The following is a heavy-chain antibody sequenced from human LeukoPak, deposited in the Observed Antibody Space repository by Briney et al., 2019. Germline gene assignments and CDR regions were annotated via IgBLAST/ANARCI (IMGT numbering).Heavy chain of an antibody. CDR1: GVSISDGRYY. V-gene: IGHV4-31*03. Sequence: SETPSLTCSVSGVSISDGRYYWTWIRQHPGKGLEWIGYKYYSGSANYNPSLKSRLTISVDTSKNQFSLQLSSVTAADTAMYYCATPYCSSISCLDVFNIWGQGTMVTVSS. CDR3: ATPYCSSISCLDVFNI. CDR2: KYYSGSA. D-gene: IGHD2-2*01. J-gene: IGHJ3*02.